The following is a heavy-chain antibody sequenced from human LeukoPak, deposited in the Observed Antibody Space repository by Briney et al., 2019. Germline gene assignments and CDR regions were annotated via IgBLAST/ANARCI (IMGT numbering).Heavy chain of an antibody. J-gene: IGHJ4*02. V-gene: IGHV3-21*01. D-gene: IGHD2-2*01. CDR1: GFTFSSYS. Sequence: GGSLRLSCAASGFTFSSYSMNWVRQAPGKGLEWVSSISSSSSYIYYADSAKGRFTISRDNAKNSLYLQMNSLRAEDTAVYYCARGKYCSSTSCCYDYWGEGTLVTVSS. CDR3: ARGKYCSSTSCCYDY. CDR2: ISSSSSYI.